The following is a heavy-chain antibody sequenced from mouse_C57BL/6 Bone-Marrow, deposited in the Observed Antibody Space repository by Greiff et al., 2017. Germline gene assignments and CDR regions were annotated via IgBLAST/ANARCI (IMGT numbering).Heavy chain of an antibody. CDR3: ARLGYYGSSYFDY. CDR1: GFTFSSYG. CDR2: ISSGGSYT. V-gene: IGHV5-6*01. Sequence: EVMLVESGGDLVKPGGSLKLSCAASGFTFSSYGMSWVRQTPDKRLEWVATISSGGSYTSYPDSVKGRFTISRDNAKNTLYLQMSSLKSEDTAMYYCARLGYYGSSYFDYWGQGTTLTVSS. J-gene: IGHJ2*01. D-gene: IGHD1-1*01.